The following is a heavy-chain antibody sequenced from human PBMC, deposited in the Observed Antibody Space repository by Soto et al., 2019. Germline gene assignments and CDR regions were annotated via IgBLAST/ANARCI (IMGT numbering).Heavy chain of an antibody. J-gene: IGHJ4*02. CDR1: GCSISSYY. D-gene: IGHD3-22*01. V-gene: IGHV4-4*07. CDR3: ARGPKNYYDSSGYYLPAYYFDY. Sequence: ETLSLTCTVAGCSISSYYWSWIRQPAGKGLEWIGRIYTSGSTNYNPSLKSRVTMSVDTSKNQFSLKLSSVTAADTAVYYCARGPKNYYDSSGYYLPAYYFDYWGQGTLVTVSS. CDR2: IYTSGST.